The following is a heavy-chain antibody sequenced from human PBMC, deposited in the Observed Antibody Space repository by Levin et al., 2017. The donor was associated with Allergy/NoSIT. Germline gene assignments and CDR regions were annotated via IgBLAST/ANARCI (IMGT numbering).Heavy chain of an antibody. CDR3: ARIIRGSPDYDYGMDG. V-gene: IGHV2-26*01. Sequence: SGPTLVKPTETLTLTCTVSGFSLSNARMGVSWIRQPPGKALEWLAHIFSNDEKSYSTSLKSRLTISKDTSKSQVVLTMTNMDPVDTATYYCARIIRGSPDYDYGMDGWGQGTTVTVSS. D-gene: IGHD3-10*01. CDR1: GFSLSNARMG. J-gene: IGHJ6*02. CDR2: IFSNDEK.